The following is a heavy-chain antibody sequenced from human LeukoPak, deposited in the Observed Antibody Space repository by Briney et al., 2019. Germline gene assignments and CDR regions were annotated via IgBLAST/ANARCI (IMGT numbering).Heavy chain of an antibody. J-gene: IGHJ4*02. D-gene: IGHD6-19*01. CDR1: GFTFSSYA. CDR2: ISSSGAGT. CDR3: AKVDSGYSSGWYDY. V-gene: IGHV3-23*01. Sequence: GGSLRLPCAASGFTFSSYAMTWVRQAPGKGLEWVSGISSSGAGTYYSESVKGRFTISRDSAKNTVYLQMNTLRAEDTALYYCAKVDSGYSSGWYDYWGQGTLVTVSS.